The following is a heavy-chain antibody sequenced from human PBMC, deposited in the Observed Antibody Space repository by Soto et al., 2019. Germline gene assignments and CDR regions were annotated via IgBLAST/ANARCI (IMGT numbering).Heavy chain of an antibody. CDR2: IYNSGTT. Sequence: QVQLQESGPGLVKPSQTLSLTCTVSGGSINRGGYFWSWIRQTPGKGLEWIGNIYNSGTTYTNPSLNSRATISGDTSPNQFSLNLRSVTAADTAIYYWARGPSADKVDYWGQGTLVTVSS. V-gene: IGHV4-30-4*01. CDR1: GGSINRGGYF. J-gene: IGHJ4*02. D-gene: IGHD3-3*01. CDR3: ARGPSADKVDY.